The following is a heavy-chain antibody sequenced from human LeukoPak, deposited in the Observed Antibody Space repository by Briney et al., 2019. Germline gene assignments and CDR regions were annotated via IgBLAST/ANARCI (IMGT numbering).Heavy chain of an antibody. V-gene: IGHV3-9*01. J-gene: IGHJ4*02. D-gene: IGHD6-19*01. CDR2: ISWNSGSI. CDR1: GFTFDDYA. CDR3: ASSSGWYPFDY. Sequence: GGSLRLSCAASGFTFDDYAMHWVRQAPGKGLEWVSGISWNSGSIGYADSVKGRFTISRDNANNSLYLQMNSLRAEDTALYYCASSSGWYPFDYWGQGTLVTVSS.